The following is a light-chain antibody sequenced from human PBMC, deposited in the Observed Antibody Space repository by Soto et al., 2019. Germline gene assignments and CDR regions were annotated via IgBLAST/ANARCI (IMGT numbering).Light chain of an antibody. CDR2: GAS. Sequence: EIVMTQSPATLSVSPGERATLSCRASQSVSSNLAWYQQKPGQPPRLLIYGASTRAAGVPARFSGSGYGRQFSLTISSLQSEDFAIYHCQQHNNWPPWTFGQGTKVDIK. V-gene: IGKV3-15*01. CDR1: QSVSSN. J-gene: IGKJ1*01. CDR3: QQHNNWPPWT.